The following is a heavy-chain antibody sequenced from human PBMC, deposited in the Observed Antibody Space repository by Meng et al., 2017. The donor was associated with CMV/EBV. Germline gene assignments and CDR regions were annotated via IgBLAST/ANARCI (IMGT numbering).Heavy chain of an antibody. CDR1: GFTFSYYW. CDR3: AREVIVVVPVNYYYYYGMDV. Sequence: GGSLRLSCAASGFTFSYYWMSWVRQAPGKGLEWVANIKQDGSEKYYVDSVKGRFTISRDNAKNSLYLQMNSLRAEDTAVYYCAREVIVVVPVNYYYYYGMDVWGQGTTVTVSS. J-gene: IGHJ6*02. V-gene: IGHV3-7*01. CDR2: IKQDGSEK. D-gene: IGHD2-2*01.